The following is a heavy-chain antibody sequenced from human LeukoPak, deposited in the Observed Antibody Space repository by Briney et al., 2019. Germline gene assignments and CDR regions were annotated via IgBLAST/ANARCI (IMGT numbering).Heavy chain of an antibody. CDR1: GGSFSGYY. Sequence: SETLSLTCAVYGGSFSGYYWSWVRQPPGKGLEWIGEINHSGSTNYNPSLKSRVTISVDTSKNQFSLKLSSVTAAETAVYYFARIVVVPAAWFDPWGQGPVVTVSS. J-gene: IGHJ5*02. CDR2: INHSGST. V-gene: IGHV4-34*01. CDR3: ARIVVVPAAWFDP. D-gene: IGHD2-2*01.